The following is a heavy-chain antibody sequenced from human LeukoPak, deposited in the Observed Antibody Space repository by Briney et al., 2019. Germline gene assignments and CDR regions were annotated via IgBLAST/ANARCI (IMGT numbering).Heavy chain of an antibody. CDR2: IYYSGST. D-gene: IGHD2/OR15-2a*01. CDR3: ARRLSANWYFNL. J-gene: IGHJ2*01. Sequence: SQTLSLTCTVSGGSISSGDYYWSWIRQHPGKGLEWIGYIYYSGSTYYNPSLKSRVTISVDTSKNQFSLKLSSVTAADTAVYYCARRLSANWYFNLWDRGTLVTVSS. CDR1: GGSISSGDYY. V-gene: IGHV4-31*03.